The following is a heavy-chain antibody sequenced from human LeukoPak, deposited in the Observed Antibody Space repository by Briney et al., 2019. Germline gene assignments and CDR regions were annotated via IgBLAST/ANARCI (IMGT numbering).Heavy chain of an antibody. V-gene: IGHV1-18*01. J-gene: IGHJ3*02. D-gene: IGHD3-22*01. CDR3: ARDWAIVVVRASPDAFDI. CDR1: GYTFTSYG. Sequence: GASVKVSCKASGYTFTSYGISWVRQAPGQGLEWMGWISAYNGNTNYTQKLQGRVTMTTDTSTSTAYMELRSLRSDGTAVYYCARDWAIVVVRASPDAFDIWGQGTMVTVSS. CDR2: ISAYNGNT.